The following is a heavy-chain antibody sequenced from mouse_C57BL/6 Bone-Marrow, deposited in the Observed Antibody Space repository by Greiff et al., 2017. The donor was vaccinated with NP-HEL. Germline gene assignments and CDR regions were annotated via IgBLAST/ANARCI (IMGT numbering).Heavy chain of an antibody. CDR1: GYTFTSYW. Sequence: QVQLQQSGAELVKPGASVKMSCKASGYTFTSYWITWVKQRPGQGLEWIGDIYPGSGSTNYNEKFKSKATLTVDTSSSTAYMQLSSLTSEDSAVYYCARIIYYYGSSSWFAYWGQGTLVTVSA. CDR3: ARIIYYYGSSSWFAY. J-gene: IGHJ3*01. V-gene: IGHV1-55*01. CDR2: IYPGSGST. D-gene: IGHD1-1*01.